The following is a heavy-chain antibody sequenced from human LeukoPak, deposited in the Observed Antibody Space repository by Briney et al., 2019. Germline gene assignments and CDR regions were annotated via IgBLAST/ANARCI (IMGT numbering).Heavy chain of an antibody. V-gene: IGHV3-30*04. CDR2: ISYDGSNK. CDR1: GFTFSSYA. CDR3: AREIAVAGDIDY. D-gene: IGHD6-19*01. J-gene: IGHJ4*02. Sequence: GGSLRLSCAASGFTFSSYAMHWVRQAPGKGLEWVAVISYDGSNKYYADSVKGRFTISRDNSKNTLYLQMNSLRAEDTAVYYCAREIAVAGDIDYWGRGGLATVSS.